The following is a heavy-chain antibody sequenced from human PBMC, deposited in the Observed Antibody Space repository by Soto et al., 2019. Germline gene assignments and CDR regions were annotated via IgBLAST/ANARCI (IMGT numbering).Heavy chain of an antibody. CDR2: ITPDNGDT. D-gene: IGHD2-15*01. J-gene: IGHJ4*02. CDR3: ARLAACSGGDICYSRRLDY. Sequence: QVQLLQSGAEVKKPGASVKVSCRASGYTFASFGISWVRRAPGQGLEWLGWITPDNGDTNYSQKVQGRLTMTTDTSTSTAYLEVGSPRSDDTAVYHCARLAACSGGDICYSRRLDYWGQGTLVTVSS. V-gene: IGHV1-18*01. CDR1: GYTFASFG.